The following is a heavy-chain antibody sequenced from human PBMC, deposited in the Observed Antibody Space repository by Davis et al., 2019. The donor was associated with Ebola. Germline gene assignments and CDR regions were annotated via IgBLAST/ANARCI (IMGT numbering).Heavy chain of an antibody. J-gene: IGHJ6*02. CDR3: ARERIVVVVAATLNEHYYYGMDV. D-gene: IGHD2-15*01. V-gene: IGHV3-72*01. Sequence: GESLKISCAVSGLPFSSYFMDWVRLTPGKGLEWVGLSRNKENRYNTEYAASVRGRFTISRDDSKDSLYLQMNSLRTEDTAVYYCARERIVVVVAATLNEHYYYGMDVWGQGTTVTVSS. CDR2: SRNKENRYNT. CDR1: GLPFSSYF.